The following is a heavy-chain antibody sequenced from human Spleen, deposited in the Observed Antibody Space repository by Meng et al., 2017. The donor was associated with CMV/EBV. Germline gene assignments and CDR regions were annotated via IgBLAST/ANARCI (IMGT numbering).Heavy chain of an antibody. V-gene: IGHV3-7*03. CDR1: GFTFSSYW. J-gene: IGHJ4*02. CDR2: IKEDGSEK. CDR3: ARQSGYYTFYYYDY. D-gene: IGHD3-3*01. Sequence: GESLKISCAASGFTFSSYWMTWVRQAPGKGLEWVANIKEDGSEKYYVDSVKGRFTISRDNAKNSLYLQMNSLRAEDTAVYYCARQSGYYTFYYYDYWGQGALVTVSS.